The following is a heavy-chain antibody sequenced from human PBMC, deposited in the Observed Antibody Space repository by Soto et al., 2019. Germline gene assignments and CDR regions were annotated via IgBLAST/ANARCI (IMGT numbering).Heavy chain of an antibody. CDR3: ARDSMAAAGITSPAFDI. Sequence: GASVKVSCKASGYTFTSYGISWVRQAPGQGLEWMGWISAYNGNTNYAQKLQGRVTMTTDTSTSTAYMELRSLRSDDTAVYYCARDSMAAAGITSPAFDIWGQGTMVTVS. CDR1: GYTFTSYG. J-gene: IGHJ3*02. CDR2: ISAYNGNT. D-gene: IGHD6-13*01. V-gene: IGHV1-18*01.